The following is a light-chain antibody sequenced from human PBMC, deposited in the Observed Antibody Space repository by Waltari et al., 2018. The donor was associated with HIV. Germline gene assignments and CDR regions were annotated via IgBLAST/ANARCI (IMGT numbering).Light chain of an antibody. J-gene: IGLJ2*01. Sequence: QSVLTQPPSASGTPGQRVTISCSGSSSNIGSNYVYWYQQLPGTAPKLLIQRNNPRPSGGPDRFSGSKSGTSASLAISGLRSEDEADYYCAAWDDSLSGYVVFGGGTKLTVL. V-gene: IGLV1-47*01. CDR2: RNN. CDR3: AAWDDSLSGYVV. CDR1: SSNIGSNY.